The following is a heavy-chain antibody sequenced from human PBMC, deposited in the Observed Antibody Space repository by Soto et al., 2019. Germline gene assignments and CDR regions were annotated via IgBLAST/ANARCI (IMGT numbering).Heavy chain of an antibody. CDR1: GDSISSYY. CDR3: ARDRITGYYYYGLDV. D-gene: IGHD1-20*01. V-gene: IGHV4-59*01. CDR2: IYYSGST. Sequence: SETLSLTCTVSGDSISSYYWSWIRQPPGKGLEWIGYIYYSGSTNYNPSLKSRVTRSVDTSKIQFSLKLSSVTAADTAVYYCARDRITGYYYYGLDVWSQGTTVTVSS. J-gene: IGHJ6*02.